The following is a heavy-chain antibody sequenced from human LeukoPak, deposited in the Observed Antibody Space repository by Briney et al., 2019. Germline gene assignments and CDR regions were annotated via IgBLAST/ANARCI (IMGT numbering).Heavy chain of an antibody. CDR2: IKQDGSEK. CDR3: ARVKFYGDYGTAYMDV. D-gene: IGHD4-17*01. V-gene: IGHV3-7*01. Sequence: GGSLRLSCAASGFTFSSYWMSWVRQAPGKGLEWVANIKQDGSEKYYVDSVKGRFTISRDNAKNSLYLQMNSLRAEDTAVYYCARVKFYGDYGTAYMDVWGKGTTVTVSS. J-gene: IGHJ6*03. CDR1: GFTFSSYW.